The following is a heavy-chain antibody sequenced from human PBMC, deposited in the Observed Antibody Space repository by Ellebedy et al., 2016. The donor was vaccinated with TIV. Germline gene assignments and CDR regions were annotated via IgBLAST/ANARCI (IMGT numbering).Heavy chain of an antibody. J-gene: IGHJ4*02. V-gene: IGHV2-70*17. D-gene: IGHD6-19*01. CDR2: MDWDGAK. CDR1: GLSLPTSGLC. Sequence: SGPTLVKPTQTLTLTCTLPGLSLPTSGLCVSWIRHAPGKALEWLARMDWDGAKFYNTSLESRLTISKDTFRGEVVLTMTNMKPDETATYFCARYRNGFFSGYYFGFWGQGTLVTASS. CDR3: ARYRNGFFSGYYFGF.